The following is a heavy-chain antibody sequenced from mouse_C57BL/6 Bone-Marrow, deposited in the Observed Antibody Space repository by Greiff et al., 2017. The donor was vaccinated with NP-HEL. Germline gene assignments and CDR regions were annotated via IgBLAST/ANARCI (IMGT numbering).Heavy chain of an antibody. CDR1: GYTFTNYW. V-gene: IGHV1-63*01. Sequence: QVHVKQSGAELVRPGTSVKMSCKASGYTFTNYWIGWAKQRPGHGLEWIGDIYPGGGYTNYNEKFKGKATLTADKSSSTAYMQFSSLTSEDSAIYYCARTPYYGYDWYFEVWGTGTTVTVSS. CDR2: IYPGGGYT. CDR3: ARTPYYGYDWYFEV. J-gene: IGHJ1*03. D-gene: IGHD2-9*01.